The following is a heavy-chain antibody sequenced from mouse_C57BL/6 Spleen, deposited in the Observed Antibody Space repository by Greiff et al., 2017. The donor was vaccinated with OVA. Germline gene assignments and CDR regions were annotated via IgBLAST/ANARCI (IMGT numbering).Heavy chain of an antibody. J-gene: IGHJ4*01. V-gene: IGHV2-2*01. CDR2: IWSGGST. Sequence: VQRVESGPGLVQPSQSLSITCTVSGFSLTSYGVHWVRQSPGKGLEWLGVIWSGGSTDYNAAFISRLSISKDNSKSQVFFKMNSLQADDTAIYYCARRTILRLPYAMDYWGQGTSVTVSS. D-gene: IGHD1-2*01. CDR1: GFSLTSYG. CDR3: ARRTILRLPYAMDY.